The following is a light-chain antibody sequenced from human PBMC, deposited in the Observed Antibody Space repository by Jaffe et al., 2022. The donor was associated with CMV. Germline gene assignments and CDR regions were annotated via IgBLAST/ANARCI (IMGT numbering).Light chain of an antibody. CDR3: QQRGV. J-gene: IGKJ3*01. Sequence: EIVLTQSPATVSLSPGERVTLSCRASQSVSTYLAWYQQKPGRTPRLLIYGASKRATDIPPRFSGSGSGTDFTLTVSSLEVEDSAVYYCQQRGVFGPGTKVDIK. CDR2: GAS. CDR1: QSVSTY. V-gene: IGKV3-11*01.